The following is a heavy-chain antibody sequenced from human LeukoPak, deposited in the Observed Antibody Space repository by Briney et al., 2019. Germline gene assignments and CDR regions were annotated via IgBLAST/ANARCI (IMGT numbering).Heavy chain of an antibody. V-gene: IGHV4-38-2*02. CDR1: GYSINSGYY. D-gene: IGHD5-24*01. CDR3: ARQHMATWVDY. Sequence: PSETLSLTRTVSGYSINSGYYWGWIRQPPGKGLEWIGSIYHSGNTYYNPSLKSRVTILVDTSKNQFSLKLSSVTAADTAVYYCARQHMATWVDYWGQGTLVTVSS. J-gene: IGHJ4*02. CDR2: IYHSGNT.